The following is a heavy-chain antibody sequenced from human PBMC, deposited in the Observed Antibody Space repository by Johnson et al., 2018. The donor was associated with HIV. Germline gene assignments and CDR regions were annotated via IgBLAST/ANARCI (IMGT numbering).Heavy chain of an antibody. D-gene: IGHD5-12*01. Sequence: VQLVESGGGLVQPGGSLRLSCVVSGITVSSNYMNWVRQAPGKGLEWVSLIYSVGRTSYTDSVKGRFTISRDNSNNTLHLQMNSLRPEETAVYYCVRDIARRGGTAFDIWGQGTMVTVSS. J-gene: IGHJ3*02. CDR3: VRDIARRGGTAFDI. V-gene: IGHV3-66*02. CDR1: GITVSSNY. CDR2: IYSVGRT.